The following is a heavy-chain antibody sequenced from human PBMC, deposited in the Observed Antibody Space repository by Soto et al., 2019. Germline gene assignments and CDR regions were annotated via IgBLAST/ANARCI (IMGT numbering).Heavy chain of an antibody. CDR2: IYSGGST. V-gene: IGHV3-66*01. Sequence: EVQLVESGGGLVQPGGSLRLSCAASGFTVSSNYMSWVRQAPGKGLEWVSVIYSGGSTYYADSVKGRFTISRDNSKNTLYLQMNSLRAEDTAVYYCAGCSTSCLVGAFDIWGQGTMVTVSS. CDR3: AGCSTSCLVGAFDI. D-gene: IGHD2-2*01. CDR1: GFTVSSNY. J-gene: IGHJ3*02.